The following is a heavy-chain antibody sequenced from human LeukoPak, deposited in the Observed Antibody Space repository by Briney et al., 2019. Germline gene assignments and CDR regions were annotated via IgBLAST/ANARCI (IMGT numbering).Heavy chain of an antibody. CDR2: ISIGGNIK. CDR3: ARDIGVNMI. CDR1: GFAFSTYT. V-gene: IGHV3-30-3*01. D-gene: IGHD3-22*01. J-gene: IGHJ4*02. Sequence: PGGSLRLSCAASGFAFSTYTMPWVRQAPGKGLEWVAVISIGGNIKYYADSVKGRFTISRDNSKNTLSLQMNSLRPEDTAVFYCARDIGVNMIWGQGTLVTVSP.